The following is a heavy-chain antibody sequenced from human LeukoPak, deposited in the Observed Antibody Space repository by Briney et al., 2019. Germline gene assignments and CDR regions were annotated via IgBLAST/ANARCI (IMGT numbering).Heavy chain of an antibody. V-gene: IGHV4-39*01. CDR3: ARHVPTGYYYYGMDV. CDR2: IYYSGST. Sequence: SETLSLTCTVSGGSISSSSYYWGWLRQPPGTGLEWIGSIYYSGSTYYNPSLKSRVTISVDTSKNQFSLKLSSVTAADTAVYYCARHVPTGYYYYGMDVWGQGTTVTVSS. J-gene: IGHJ6*02. CDR1: GGSISSSSYY. D-gene: IGHD1-14*01.